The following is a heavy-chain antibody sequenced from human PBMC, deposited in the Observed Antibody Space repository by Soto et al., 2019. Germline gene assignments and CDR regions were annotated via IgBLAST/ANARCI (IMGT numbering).Heavy chain of an antibody. CDR2: IYNSGRGST. CDR3: ARRAVVAVTGSLDNWLDP. CDR1: GSSMTTYY. V-gene: IGHV4-59*01. J-gene: IGHJ5*02. Sequence: SATLSLTCSVSGSSMTTYYWHWIRQAPGKGLEWIGFIYNSGRGSTGSNPSLSSRVTFSIETSKNQFSLKLDSVTAADTAMYYCARRAVVAVTGSLDNWLDPWGQGILVTVSS. D-gene: IGHD2-21*01.